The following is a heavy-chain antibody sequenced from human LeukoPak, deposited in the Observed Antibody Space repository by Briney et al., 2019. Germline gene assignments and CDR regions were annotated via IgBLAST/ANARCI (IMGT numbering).Heavy chain of an antibody. D-gene: IGHD6-19*01. CDR3: ARDVTIAVAGDEVAFDY. Sequence: GGSLRLSCAASGFSFSSYSMNWVRQAPGKGLEWVSSISSSSSYIYYADSVKGRFTISRDNAKNSLYLQMNSLRAEDTAVYYCARDVTIAVAGDEVAFDYWGQGTLVTVSS. V-gene: IGHV3-21*01. J-gene: IGHJ4*02. CDR1: GFSFSSYS. CDR2: ISSSSSYI.